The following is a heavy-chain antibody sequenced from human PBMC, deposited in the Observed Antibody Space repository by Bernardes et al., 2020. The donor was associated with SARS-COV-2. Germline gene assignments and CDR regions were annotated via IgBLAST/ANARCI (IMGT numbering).Heavy chain of an antibody. CDR2: VYYNGGT. D-gene: IGHD2-21*02. CDR1: GGSVSSGSFF. V-gene: IGHV4-61*01. Sequence: SETLSLTCTVSGGSVSSGSFFWSWIRQPPGKGLEWIGYVYYNGGTNSNPSLKSRLTMSIDTSKNQFSLNLTSVTAADTAIYYCARYQVVTAFDVWGPGTLVTVSS. CDR3: ARYQVVTAFDV. J-gene: IGHJ4*02.